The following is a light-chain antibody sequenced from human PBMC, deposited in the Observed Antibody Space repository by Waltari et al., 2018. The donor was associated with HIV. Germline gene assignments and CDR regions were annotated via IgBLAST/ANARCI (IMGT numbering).Light chain of an antibody. Sequence: QSALTQPASVSGSPGQSITISCTGTSSDVGGYNLVSWYQQHPGKAPKLMIYEVSKRPSGVSDPVPGSKAGKTASLQIPGVQAEDEGDYYCCAYAGSTPYVIFGGGTKLTVL. CDR2: EVS. CDR3: CAYAGSTPYVI. CDR1: SSDVGGYNL. J-gene: IGLJ2*01. V-gene: IGLV2-23*02.